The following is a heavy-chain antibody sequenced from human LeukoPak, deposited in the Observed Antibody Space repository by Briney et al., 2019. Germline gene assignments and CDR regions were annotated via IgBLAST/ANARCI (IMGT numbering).Heavy chain of an antibody. Sequence: GGSLRLSCAASGFTFSSYVMTWVRQAPGKGLEWVSSISGSGGSTFYADTVKGRFTIFRDNSKNTLSLQMNSLRAEDTAIYYCAKGSTEAVNWGQGTLVTVSS. CDR1: GFTFSSYV. CDR3: AKGSTEAVN. CDR2: ISGSGGST. J-gene: IGHJ4*02. D-gene: IGHD4-17*01. V-gene: IGHV3-23*01.